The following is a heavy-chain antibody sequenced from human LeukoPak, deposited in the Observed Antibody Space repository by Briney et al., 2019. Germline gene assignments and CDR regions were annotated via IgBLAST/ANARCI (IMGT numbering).Heavy chain of an antibody. CDR1: GGSISSYY. Sequence: PSETLSLTCTVAGGSISSYYGSWIRQPPGKGLEWIGYIYYSGSTNYNPSLKSRVTISVDTSKNQFSLKLSSVTAADTAVYYCARLRSRSIAARPYAFDIWGQGTMVTVSS. D-gene: IGHD6-6*01. CDR3: ARLRSRSIAARPYAFDI. V-gene: IGHV4-59*08. J-gene: IGHJ3*02. CDR2: IYYSGST.